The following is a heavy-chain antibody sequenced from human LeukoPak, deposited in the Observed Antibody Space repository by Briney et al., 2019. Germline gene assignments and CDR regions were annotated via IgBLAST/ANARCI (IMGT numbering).Heavy chain of an antibody. D-gene: IGHD6-19*01. CDR2: IYYSGST. V-gene: IGHV4-59*01. Sequence: TSQTLSLTCTVSGGSISSYYWSWIRQPPGKGLEWIGYIYYSGSTNYNPSLKSRVTISVDTSKNQFSLKLSSVTAADTAVYYCAREGYSSGWGWFDPWGQGTLVTVSS. J-gene: IGHJ5*02. CDR1: GGSISSYY. CDR3: AREGYSSGWGWFDP.